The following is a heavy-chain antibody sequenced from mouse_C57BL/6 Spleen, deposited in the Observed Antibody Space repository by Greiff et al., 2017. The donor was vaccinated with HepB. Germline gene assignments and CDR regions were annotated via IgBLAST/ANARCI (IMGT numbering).Heavy chain of an antibody. CDR1: GYTFTTYP. V-gene: IGHV1-47*01. CDR3: ARGGNYVFYYAMDY. J-gene: IGHJ4*01. D-gene: IGHD2-1*01. Sequence: QVQLKESGAELVKPGASVKMSCKASGYTFTTYPIEWMKQNHGKSLEWIGNFHPYNDDTKYNEKFKGKATLTVEKSSSTVYLELSRLTSDDSAVYYCARGGNYVFYYAMDYWGQGTSVTVSS. CDR2: FHPYNDDT.